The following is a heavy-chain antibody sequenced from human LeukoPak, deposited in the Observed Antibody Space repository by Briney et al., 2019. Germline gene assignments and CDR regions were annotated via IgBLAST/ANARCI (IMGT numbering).Heavy chain of an antibody. J-gene: IGHJ4*02. CDR1: GYSFNTYW. Sequence: GESLKISCKGSGYSFNTYWIAWVRQMPGKGLEWMGTIFPGDSDTRYSQSFQGQVTISADKSISTAYLQWSSLKASDTAMYYCARLRQGIAAAGDYWGQGTLVTVSS. V-gene: IGHV5-51*01. CDR3: ARLRQGIAAAGDY. D-gene: IGHD6-13*01. CDR2: IFPGDSDT.